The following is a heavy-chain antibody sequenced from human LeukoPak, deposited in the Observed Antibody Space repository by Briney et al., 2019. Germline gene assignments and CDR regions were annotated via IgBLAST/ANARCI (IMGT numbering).Heavy chain of an antibody. J-gene: IGHJ3*02. Sequence: GGSLRLSCAASGFTFSSYAMHWVRQAPGKGLEWVAVISYDGSNKYYADSVKGRFTNSRDNSKNTLYLQMNSLRAEDTAVYYCAKDGGSDSSSSIGDIWGQGTMVTVSS. CDR1: GFTFSSYA. D-gene: IGHD6-13*01. CDR2: ISYDGSNK. CDR3: AKDGGSDSSSSIGDI. V-gene: IGHV3-30-3*01.